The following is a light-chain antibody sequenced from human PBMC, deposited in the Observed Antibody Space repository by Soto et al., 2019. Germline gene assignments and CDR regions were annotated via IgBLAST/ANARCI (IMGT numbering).Light chain of an antibody. V-gene: IGKV1-5*01. Sequence: DIQMTQFPSTLSASVGDRVTITCRASQNIGSWLAWYQQKPGKAPKVLIYDVSNLETGVPSRFSGSGSGTEFTLTISSLQPDDFATYYCQQYHTYWTFGQGTKVEIK. J-gene: IGKJ1*01. CDR2: DVS. CDR3: QQYHTYWT. CDR1: QNIGSW.